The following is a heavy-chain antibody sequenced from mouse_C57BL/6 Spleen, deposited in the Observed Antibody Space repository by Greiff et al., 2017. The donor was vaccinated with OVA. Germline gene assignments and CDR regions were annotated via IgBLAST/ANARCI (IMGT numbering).Heavy chain of an antibody. CDR2: ISSGGSYT. CDR3: ARHPDGYLYAMDY. D-gene: IGHD2-3*01. CDR1: GFTFSSYG. V-gene: IGHV5-6*01. Sequence: EVQLQQSGGDLVKPGGSLKLSCAASGFTFSSYGMSWVRQTPDKRLEWVATISSGGSYTYYPDSVKGRFTISRDNAKNTLYLQMSSLKSEDTAMYYCARHPDGYLYAMDYWGQGTSVTVSS. J-gene: IGHJ4*01.